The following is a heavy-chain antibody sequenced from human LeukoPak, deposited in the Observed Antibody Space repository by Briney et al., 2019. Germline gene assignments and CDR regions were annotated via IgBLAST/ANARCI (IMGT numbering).Heavy chain of an antibody. Sequence: PGGSPRLSCAASGFTFSSYSMNWVRQAPGKGLEWVSSISSSSSYIYYADSVKGRFTISRDNAKNSLYLQMNSLRAEDTAVYYCARVRRFLEVTWGQGTLVTVSS. CDR3: ARVRRFLEVT. J-gene: IGHJ5*02. CDR2: ISSSSSYI. V-gene: IGHV3-21*01. D-gene: IGHD3-3*01. CDR1: GFTFSSYS.